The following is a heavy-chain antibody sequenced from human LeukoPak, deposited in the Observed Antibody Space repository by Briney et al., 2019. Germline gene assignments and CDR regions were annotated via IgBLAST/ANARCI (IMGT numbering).Heavy chain of an antibody. CDR2: ISGSSDAI. J-gene: IGHJ3*02. Sequence: GGSLRLSCAASGFTFSTYSMSWVRQAPGKGLEWVSYISGSSDAIYYADSVKGRFAISRDNAKNSLYLQMNSLRDEDTAVYYCAREYCSGGSCYSDAFDIWGQGTMVTVSS. V-gene: IGHV3-48*02. CDR3: AREYCSGGSCYSDAFDI. D-gene: IGHD2-15*01. CDR1: GFTFSTYS.